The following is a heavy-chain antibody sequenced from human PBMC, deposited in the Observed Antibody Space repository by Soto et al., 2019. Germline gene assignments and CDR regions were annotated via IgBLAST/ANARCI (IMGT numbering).Heavy chain of an antibody. CDR2: IHYDGSNT. J-gene: IGHJ2*01. CDR3: VRDWYNFSSGSGRGGLWYFDL. Sequence: EVQLVESGGKLVQPGGSLTLSCAASGFTFKNHWMHWVRQAPGKGLVWVSRIHYDGSNTRYADSVNGRFTISRDNAKTTLYLHLRSLKVDDTAVYNCVRDWYNFSSGSGRGGLWYFDLWGRGTLVTVSS. CDR1: GFTFKNHW. D-gene: IGHD3-10*01. V-gene: IGHV3-74*01.